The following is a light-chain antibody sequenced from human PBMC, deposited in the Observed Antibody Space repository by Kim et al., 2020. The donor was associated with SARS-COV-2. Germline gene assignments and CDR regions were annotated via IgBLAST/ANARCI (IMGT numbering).Light chain of an antibody. CDR1: SSNIGNNY. CDR2: ENN. Sequence: GQKVTSSCSGRSSNIGNNYVSWYQQLPGTAPKLLIYENNKRPSGIPDRFSGSKSGTSATLGITGLQTGDEADYYCGTWDSSLLGVFGGGTKLTVL. J-gene: IGLJ3*02. CDR3: GTWDSSLLGV. V-gene: IGLV1-51*01.